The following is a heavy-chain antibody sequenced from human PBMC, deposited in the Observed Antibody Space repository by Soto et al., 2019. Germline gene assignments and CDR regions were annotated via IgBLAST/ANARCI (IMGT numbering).Heavy chain of an antibody. Sequence: PGGSLRLSCAASGFTFSSYGMHWVRQAPGKGLEWVAVISYDGSNKYYADSVKGRFTISRDNSKNTLYLQMNSLRAEDTAVYYCAKVGYSYGEIDYWGQGTLVTVSS. J-gene: IGHJ4*02. CDR2: ISYDGSNK. V-gene: IGHV3-30*18. CDR1: GFTFSSYG. CDR3: AKVGYSYGEIDY. D-gene: IGHD5-18*01.